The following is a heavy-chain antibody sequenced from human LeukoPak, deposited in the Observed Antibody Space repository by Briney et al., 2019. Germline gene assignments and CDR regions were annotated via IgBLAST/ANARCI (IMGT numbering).Heavy chain of an antibody. CDR1: GFTFGDYA. V-gene: IGHV3-49*04. CDR2: IRSKAYGGTT. D-gene: IGHD5-24*01. J-gene: IGHJ4*02. Sequence: PGGSLRLSCTASGFTFGDYAMSWVRQAPGKGLEWVGFIRSKAYGGTTEYAASVKGRFTISRDDSKSIAYLQMNSLKTEDTAVYYCTRDVEMATILYYFDYWGQGTLVTVSS. CDR3: TRDVEMATILYYFDY.